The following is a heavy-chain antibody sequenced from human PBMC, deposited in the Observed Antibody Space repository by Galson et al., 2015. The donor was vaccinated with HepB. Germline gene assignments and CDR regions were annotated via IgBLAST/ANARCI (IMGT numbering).Heavy chain of an antibody. D-gene: IGHD5-12*01. Sequence: SLRLSCAASGFTFSSYWMSWVRQAPGKGLEWVANIKQDGSEKYYVDSVKGRFTISRDNAKNSLYLQMNSLRAEDTAVYYCARVKYSGYEEFDPWGQGTLVTVSS. V-gene: IGHV3-7*03. CDR1: GFTFSSYW. CDR3: ARVKYSGYEEFDP. CDR2: IKQDGSEK. J-gene: IGHJ5*02.